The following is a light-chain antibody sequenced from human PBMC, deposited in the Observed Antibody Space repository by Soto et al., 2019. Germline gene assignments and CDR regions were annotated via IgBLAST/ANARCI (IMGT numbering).Light chain of an antibody. V-gene: IGLV2-11*01. CDR1: SSDVGGYNY. CDR2: DVN. Sequence: QSALTQPRSVSGSPGHSVTISCTGTSSDVGGYNYVSWYQQHPDKAPKLMIYDVNKRPSGVPDRFSGSKSGNTASLTLSGLQAEDEADYSCCSYAGSYGVVFGGGTKLTVL. CDR3: CSYAGSYGVV. J-gene: IGLJ2*01.